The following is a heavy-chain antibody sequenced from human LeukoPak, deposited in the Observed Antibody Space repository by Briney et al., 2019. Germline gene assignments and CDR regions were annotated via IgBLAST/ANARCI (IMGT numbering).Heavy chain of an antibody. CDR2: IRSKANSYAT. D-gene: IGHD6-19*01. J-gene: IGHJ4*02. CDR3: TRHANSSGLVY. CDR1: GFTVSSNY. V-gene: IGHV3-73*01. Sequence: GGSLRLSCAASGFTVSSNYMSWVRQASGKGLEWVGRIRSKANSYATAYAASVKGRFTISRDDSKNTAYLQMNSLKTEDTAVYYCTRHANSSGLVYWGQGTLVTVSS.